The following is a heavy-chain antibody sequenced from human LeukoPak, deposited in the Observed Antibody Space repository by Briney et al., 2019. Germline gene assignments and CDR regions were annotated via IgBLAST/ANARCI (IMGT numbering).Heavy chain of an antibody. D-gene: IGHD5-24*01. V-gene: IGHV4-38-2*02. CDR2: IYHSGST. Sequence: PSETLSLTCTVSGYSISSGYYWGWIRQPPGKGLEWIGSIYHSGSTYYKPSLKSRVTISVDTSKNQFSLRLSSVTAADTAVYYCARARDGYNHFDYWGQGTLVTVSS. J-gene: IGHJ4*02. CDR3: ARARDGYNHFDY. CDR1: GYSISSGYY.